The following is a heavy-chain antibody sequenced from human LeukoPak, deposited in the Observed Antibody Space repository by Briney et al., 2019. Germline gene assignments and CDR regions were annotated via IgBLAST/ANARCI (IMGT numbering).Heavy chain of an antibody. J-gene: IGHJ4*02. V-gene: IGHV4-59*01. CDR2: IYYSGST. Sequence: SETLSLTCTVSGGSISSYYWSWIRQPPGKGLEWIGYIYYSGSTNYNPSLKSRVTISVDTSKNQFSLKLSSVTAADTAVYYCARGDSSVCFLCSFLFWGQGTLVTVSS. CDR1: GGSISSYY. CDR3: ARGDSSVCFLCSFLF. D-gene: IGHD3-22*01.